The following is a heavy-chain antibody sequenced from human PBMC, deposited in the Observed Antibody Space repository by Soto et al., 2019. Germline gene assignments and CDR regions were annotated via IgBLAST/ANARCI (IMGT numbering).Heavy chain of an antibody. CDR3: ARETGYCSTTSCYRRTFDT. CDR2: INTEGDST. CDR1: GFTFTGHW. Sequence: VQLVESGGDLVQPGGSLRLSCAASGFTFTGHWMHWVRQVPGKGLVWVARINTEGDSTNYADSVKGRFTISRDSATNTVYLQMNGLGVADTSVYFCARETGYCSTTSCYRRTFDTWGQGTMVTVSS. D-gene: IGHD2-2*01. V-gene: IGHV3-74*01. J-gene: IGHJ3*02.